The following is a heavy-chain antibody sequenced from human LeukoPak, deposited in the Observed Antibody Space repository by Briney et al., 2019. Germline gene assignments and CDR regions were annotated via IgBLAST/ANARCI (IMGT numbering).Heavy chain of an antibody. Sequence: GGSLRLSCAASGFSFSNYEMSSVRQAPGKGLEWVSYISSRDSIIYYADYVKGRFTISRDNAKNSLYLQMSSLRAEDTAVYYCATGGACSGGSCYGYFDYWGQGTLVTVSS. D-gene: IGHD2-15*01. CDR2: ISSRDSII. CDR1: GFSFSNYE. CDR3: ATGGACSGGSCYGYFDY. J-gene: IGHJ4*02. V-gene: IGHV3-48*03.